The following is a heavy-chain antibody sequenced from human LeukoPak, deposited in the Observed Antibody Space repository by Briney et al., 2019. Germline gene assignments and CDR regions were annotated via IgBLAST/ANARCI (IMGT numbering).Heavy chain of an antibody. D-gene: IGHD6-6*01. CDR2: IYYSGST. V-gene: IGHV4-39*07. J-gene: IGHJ5*02. CDR3: ARDKEVAAPGNWFDP. Sequence: SETLSLTCTVSGGSISSSSYYWGWIRQPPGKGLEWIGSIYYSGSTYYNPSLKSRVTISVDTSKNQFSLKLSSVTAADTAVYYCARDKEVAAPGNWFDPWGQGTLVTVSS. CDR1: GGSISSSSYY.